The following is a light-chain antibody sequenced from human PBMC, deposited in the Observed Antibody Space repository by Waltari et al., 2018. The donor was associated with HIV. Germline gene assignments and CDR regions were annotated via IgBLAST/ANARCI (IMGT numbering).Light chain of an antibody. J-gene: IGLJ2*01. Sequence: QSVLTQPPSASGTPGQRVTISCSGSSSNIGSNTVSWYRQLPGTAPKLLMYNNNQRPSGVPDRFSGSKSGTSASLAISGLQSEDETNYDCAAWDDSLNGVVCGGGTKLTVL. CDR3: AAWDDSLNGVV. V-gene: IGLV1-44*01. CDR1: SSNIGSNT. CDR2: NNN.